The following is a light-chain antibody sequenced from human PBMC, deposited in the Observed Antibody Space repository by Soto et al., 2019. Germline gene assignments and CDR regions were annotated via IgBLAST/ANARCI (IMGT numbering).Light chain of an antibody. V-gene: IGKV3-15*01. Sequence: EIVMTQSPATLSVSPGERATLSCRASQNVGNNLVWYQQKPGQAPRLLIYGASTRAAGIPDRFSGSGSGTEFTLTLSGLQSDDFAVYYCQQFNNWPPWTFGQGTKVEIK. J-gene: IGKJ1*01. CDR3: QQFNNWPPWT. CDR1: QNVGNN. CDR2: GAS.